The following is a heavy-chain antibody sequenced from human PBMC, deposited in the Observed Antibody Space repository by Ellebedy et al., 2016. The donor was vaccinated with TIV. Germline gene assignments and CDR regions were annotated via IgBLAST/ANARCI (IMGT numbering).Heavy chain of an antibody. CDR2: INPNSGGT. V-gene: IGHV1-2*04. CDR3: ARDPRASYCGGDCTPAPWFDP. CDR1: GYTFTSYY. Sequence: ASVKLSCXASGYTFTSYYMHWVRQAPGQGLEWMGWINPNSGGTNYAQKFQGWVTMTRDTSISTAYMELSRLRSDDTAVYYCARDPRASYCGGDCTPAPWFDPWGQGTLVTVSS. J-gene: IGHJ5*02. D-gene: IGHD2-21*02.